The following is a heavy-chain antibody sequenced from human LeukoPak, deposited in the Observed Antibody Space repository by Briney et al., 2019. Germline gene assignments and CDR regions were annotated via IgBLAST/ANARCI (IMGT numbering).Heavy chain of an antibody. V-gene: IGHV3-74*01. Sequence: GGSLRLSCAASGFTFSSYWMHWVRQAPGKGLVWVSHINGDGSSTSYADSVKGRFTISRDNAKNTLYLQMNSLRAEDTAVYYCATGEYDYVWGSYPQSDYWGQGTLVPVSS. CDR2: INGDGSST. J-gene: IGHJ4*02. D-gene: IGHD3-16*02. CDR1: GFTFSSYW. CDR3: ATGEYDYVWGSYPQSDY.